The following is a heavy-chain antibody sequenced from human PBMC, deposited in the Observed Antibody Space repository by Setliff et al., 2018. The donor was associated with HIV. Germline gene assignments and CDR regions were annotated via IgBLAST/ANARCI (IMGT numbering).Heavy chain of an antibody. V-gene: IGHV4-39*07. CDR2: IYSGGTT. J-gene: IGHJ4*02. D-gene: IGHD3-16*01. Sequence: LSLTCTVSGGSISSSSYYWGWIRQPPGKGLEWIGNIYSGGTTYYNSSLRSRVTISVDTSKNQFSLKLNSVTAADTAVYYCARERSLITNRRYFDSWGQGTLVTVSS. CDR3: ARERSLITNRRYFDS. CDR1: GGSISSSSYY.